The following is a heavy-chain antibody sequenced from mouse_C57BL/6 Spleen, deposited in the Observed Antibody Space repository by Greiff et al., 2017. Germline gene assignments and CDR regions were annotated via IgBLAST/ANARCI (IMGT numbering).Heavy chain of an antibody. CDR3: TRDPDYGAWFAY. J-gene: IGHJ3*01. CDR1: GFTFSSYA. Sequence: EVKLQESGEGSVKPGGSLKLSCAASGFTFSSYAMSWVRQTPEKRLEWVAYISSGGDYIYYADTVKGRFTISRDNARNTLYLQMSSLKSEDTAMYYCTRDPDYGAWFAYWGQGTLVTVSA. CDR2: ISSGGDYI. D-gene: IGHD2-4*01. V-gene: IGHV5-9-1*02.